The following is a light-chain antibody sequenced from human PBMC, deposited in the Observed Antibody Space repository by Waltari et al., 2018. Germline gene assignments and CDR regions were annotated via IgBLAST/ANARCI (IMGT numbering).Light chain of an antibody. CDR2: EDN. CDR3: QSFDSSNIV. Sequence: NFMLPQPHSVSESPGKTVTISCTGSSGHIVSNYDQGYQQRPGRAPTVVIFEDNHRPSGVPDRFSGSIDSSSNSASLTISGLETEDEADYYCQSFDSSNIVFGGGTKLTVL. CDR1: SGHIVSNY. V-gene: IGLV6-57*02. J-gene: IGLJ2*01.